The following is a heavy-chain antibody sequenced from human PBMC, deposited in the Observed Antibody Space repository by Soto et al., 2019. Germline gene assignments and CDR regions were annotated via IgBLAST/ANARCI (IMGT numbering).Heavy chain of an antibody. V-gene: IGHV4-30-4*01. CDR3: ARDLLYYDFWSGYSLRWLDN. D-gene: IGHD3-3*01. J-gene: IGHJ5*02. CDR1: CGSISSGYYY. Sequence: SETLSLTCIVSCGSISSGYYYWSWIRQPPGKGLEWIGYIYYSGSTYYNPSLKSRVTISVDTSKNQFSLKLSSVTAADTAVYYCARDLLYYDFWSGYSLRWLDNWAQGTLVPVSS. CDR2: IYYSGST.